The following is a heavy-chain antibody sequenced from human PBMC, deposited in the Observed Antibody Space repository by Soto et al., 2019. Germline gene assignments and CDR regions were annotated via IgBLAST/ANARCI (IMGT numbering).Heavy chain of an antibody. CDR2: IYYSGST. CDR3: ARDLRGAGTSGYYGMDV. CDR1: GGSISSYY. D-gene: IGHD6-19*01. J-gene: IGHJ6*02. Sequence: PSETLSLTCTVSGGSISSYYWSWIRQPPGKGLEGIGYIYYSGSTTYQPSLKSRVTISVDRSQNQFSLELTSVTAADTAVYFCARDLRGAGTSGYYGMDVWGQGTTVTVS. V-gene: IGHV4-59*01.